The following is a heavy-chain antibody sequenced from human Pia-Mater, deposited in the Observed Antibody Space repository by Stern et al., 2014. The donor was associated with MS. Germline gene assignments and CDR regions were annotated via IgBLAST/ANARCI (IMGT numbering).Heavy chain of an antibody. CDR1: GYTFTRYD. CDR2: MNPDSGDT. J-gene: IGHJ4*02. Sequence: QVQLVQSGAEVEKTGASVKVSCRASGYTFTRYDIHWVRRASGQGLEWMGWMNPDSGDTGIAQKFQARVTMTRDTSTSTAYLELHSLKSEDTAVYYCTRGPRTWGRGTLVTVSS. V-gene: IGHV1-8*01. D-gene: IGHD1-7*01. CDR3: TRGPRT.